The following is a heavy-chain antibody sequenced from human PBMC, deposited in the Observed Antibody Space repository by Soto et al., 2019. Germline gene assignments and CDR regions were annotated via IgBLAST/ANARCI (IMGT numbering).Heavy chain of an antibody. CDR2: IYHSGRT. V-gene: IGHV4-4*02. Sequence: QVQLQESGPGLVKPSGTLSLTCAVSGGSISSSNWWSWVRQPPGKGLEWLGAIYHSGRTTYNPSLQCRVTISVDRSNNQCSLTLSSVTAAYTAVYYCAKAPHSSSWYSYYCYCMDVWGQGTTVTVSS. J-gene: IGHJ6*02. CDR3: AKAPHSSSWYSYYCYCMDV. CDR1: GGSISSSNW. D-gene: IGHD6-13*01.